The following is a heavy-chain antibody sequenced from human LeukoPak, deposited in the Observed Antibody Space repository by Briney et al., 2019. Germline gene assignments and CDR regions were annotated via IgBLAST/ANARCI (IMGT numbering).Heavy chain of an antibody. D-gene: IGHD2-15*01. CDR2: LYHSGSP. Sequence: ASETLSLTCAVSGYPINSDYHWGWIRQPPGKGLEWIGNLYHSGSPYYSPSLKSRVTISVDTSKNQLSLKVNSVTAADTAVYYCARSPGRAASYYFDNWGRGTPVTVSS. CDR1: GYPINSDYH. V-gene: IGHV4-38-2*01. CDR3: ARSPGRAASYYFDN. J-gene: IGHJ4*02.